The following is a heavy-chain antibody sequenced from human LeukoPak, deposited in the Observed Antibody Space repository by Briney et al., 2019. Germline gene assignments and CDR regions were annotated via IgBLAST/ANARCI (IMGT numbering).Heavy chain of an antibody. CDR1: GGSISSYY. Sequence: SETLSLTCTVSGGSISSYYWSWIRQPPGKGLEWIGYIYYSGSTNYNPSLKSRVTISVDTSKNQFSLKLSSVTAADTAVYYCARGGMMFDPWGQGTLVTVSS. CDR3: ARGGMMFDP. J-gene: IGHJ5*02. V-gene: IGHV4-59*01. CDR2: IYYSGST. D-gene: IGHD1-26*01.